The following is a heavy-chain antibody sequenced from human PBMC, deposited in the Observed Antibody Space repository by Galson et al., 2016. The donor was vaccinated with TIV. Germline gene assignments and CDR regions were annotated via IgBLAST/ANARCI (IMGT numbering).Heavy chain of an antibody. CDR2: IYHTGST. V-gene: IGHV4-38-2*02. CDR1: DYSVSSGYY. CDR3: ARARRVARVVVPATGAAIEY. J-gene: IGHJ4*02. D-gene: IGHD3-3*01. Sequence: LSLTCTVSDYSVSSGYYWSWIRQSPGKGLQWIGSIYHTGSTYYNPSLKSRVSISADTSQNQFSLIVFSVTAADTAVYYCARARRVARVVVPATGAAIEYWGQGTLV.